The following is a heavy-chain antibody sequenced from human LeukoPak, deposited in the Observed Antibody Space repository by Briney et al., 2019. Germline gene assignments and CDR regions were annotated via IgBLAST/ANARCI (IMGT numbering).Heavy chain of an antibody. Sequence: GGSLRLSCAASGFTVSSNYMSWVRQAPGKGLEWVSVIYSGGSTFYADSVKGRFSISRDNSKNTLYLQVNGLRTEDTAVYYCAKDRLLNCRGDCYIFDYWGQGTVVTVSS. CDR2: IYSGGST. CDR3: AKDRLLNCRGDCYIFDY. V-gene: IGHV3-53*01. CDR1: GFTVSSNY. J-gene: IGHJ4*02. D-gene: IGHD2-21*02.